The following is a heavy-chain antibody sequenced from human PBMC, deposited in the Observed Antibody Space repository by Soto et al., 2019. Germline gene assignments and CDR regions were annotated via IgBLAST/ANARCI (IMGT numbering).Heavy chain of an antibody. CDR2: ISSSSSYI. D-gene: IGHD1-7*01. J-gene: IGHJ5*02. CDR1: GFTFSSYS. CDR3: ARDRLTGTTRFDL. Sequence: PGGSLRLSCAASGFTFSSYSMNWVRQAPGKGLEWVSSISSSSSYIYYADSVKGRFTISRDNAKNSLYLQMNSLRAEDTAVYYFARDRLTGTTRFDLRGQRTLDTGSS. V-gene: IGHV3-21*01.